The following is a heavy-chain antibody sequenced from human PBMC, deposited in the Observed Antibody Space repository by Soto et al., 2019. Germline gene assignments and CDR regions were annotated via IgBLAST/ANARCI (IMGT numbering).Heavy chain of an antibody. CDR3: ARRPAMSDSLSYYGMDV. CDR2: ISSSSSTI. CDR1: GFTFSSYS. V-gene: IGHV3-48*02. Sequence: PGGSLRLSCAASGFTFSSYSMHWVRQAPGKGLEWVSYISSSSSTIYYADSVKGRFTISRDNAKNSLYLQMNSLRDEDTAVYYCARRPAMSDSLSYYGMDVLAQRTTLPVSS. D-gene: IGHD5-18*01. J-gene: IGHJ6*02.